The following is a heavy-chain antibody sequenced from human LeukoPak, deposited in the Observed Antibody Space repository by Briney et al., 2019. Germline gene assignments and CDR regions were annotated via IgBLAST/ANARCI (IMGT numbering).Heavy chain of an antibody. Sequence: SETLSLTCTVSGGSISSRNYYWGWIRQPPGKGLEWIGSIYYSGSTYHNPSLKSRVTISVDTSKNQFSLKLSSVTAADTAVYYCARGGGYSGYDYDYWGQGTLVTVSS. CDR1: GGSISSRNYY. D-gene: IGHD5-12*01. CDR3: ARGGGYSGYDYDY. V-gene: IGHV4-39*01. J-gene: IGHJ4*02. CDR2: IYYSGST.